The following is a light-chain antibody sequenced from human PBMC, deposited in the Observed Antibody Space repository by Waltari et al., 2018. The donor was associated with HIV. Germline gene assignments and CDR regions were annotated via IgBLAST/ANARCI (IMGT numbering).Light chain of an antibody. CDR1: SSDVGRYNL. J-gene: IGLJ3*02. CDR3: CSYAGSSNWV. CDR2: EGI. Sequence: QSALTQPAPVSGSPGQSITISCTGSSSDVGRYNLVSWYQQHPGKAPKLIIYEGINRPSGVSNRFSGSKSGNTASLTISGLQAEDEADYYCCSYAGSSNWVFGGGTKLTVL. V-gene: IGLV2-23*01.